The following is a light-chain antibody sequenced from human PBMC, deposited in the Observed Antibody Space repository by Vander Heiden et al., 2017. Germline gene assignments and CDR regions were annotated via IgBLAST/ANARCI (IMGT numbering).Light chain of an antibody. CDR1: NIGSKS. CDR2: EDS. Sequence: SYVLTQPPSVSVAPGKTARITCGGNNIGSKSVQWYQQKPGQAPVLVVYEDSDRPSGIPERFSGSNSGNTATLTISRVEAGDEADYYCQVWDSSSDHWVFGGGTKLTGL. V-gene: IGLV3-21*03. CDR3: QVWDSSSDHWV. J-gene: IGLJ3*02.